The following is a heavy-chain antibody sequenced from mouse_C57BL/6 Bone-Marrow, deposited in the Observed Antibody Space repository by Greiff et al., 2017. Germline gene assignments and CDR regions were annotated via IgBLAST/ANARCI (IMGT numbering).Heavy chain of an antibody. CDR3: AKRGVPYYAMDY. CDR2: ISGGGGNT. Sequence: VQLKESGGGLVKPGGSLKLSCAASGFTFSSYTMSWVRQTPEKRLEWVATISGGGGNTYYPDSVKGRFTISRDNAKNTLYLQMSSLRSEDTALYYCAKRGVPYYAMDYWGQGTSVTVSS. CDR1: GFTFSSYT. J-gene: IGHJ4*01. V-gene: IGHV5-9*01.